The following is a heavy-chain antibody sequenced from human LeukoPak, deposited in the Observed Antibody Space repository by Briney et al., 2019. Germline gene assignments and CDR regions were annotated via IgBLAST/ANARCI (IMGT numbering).Heavy chain of an antibody. Sequence: GESLKISCKGSGYSFTSYWIGWVRQMPGKGLEWMGIIYPGDSDTRYSPSFQGQVTISADKSIITAYLQWSSLKASHTAMYYCARRQKGARYDSSGLSRSAFDIWGQGTMVTVSS. CDR3: ARRQKGARYDSSGLSRSAFDI. J-gene: IGHJ3*02. V-gene: IGHV5-51*01. CDR2: IYPGDSDT. CDR1: GYSFTSYW. D-gene: IGHD3-22*01.